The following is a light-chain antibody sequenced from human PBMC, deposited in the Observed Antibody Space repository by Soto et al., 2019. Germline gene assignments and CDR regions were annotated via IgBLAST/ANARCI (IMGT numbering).Light chain of an antibody. V-gene: IGKV1-39*01. CDR1: QTVKNN. J-gene: IGKJ1*01. CDR3: QQTYRHPRT. Sequence: DIQMTQSPSSVSASVGDSVSFACQSSQTVKNNVNWYQHKRGKAPKLLISGSSNLQNGVPPRFSGSGTWTDFTLTINSLHPEDAATYYCQQTYRHPRTFGQGTSVDIK. CDR2: GSS.